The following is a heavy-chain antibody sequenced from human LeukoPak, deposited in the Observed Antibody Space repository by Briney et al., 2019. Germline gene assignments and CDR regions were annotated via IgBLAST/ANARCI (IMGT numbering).Heavy chain of an antibody. Sequence: GGSLRLSCAASGFPFTIAWMSWVRQAPGKGLEWVGRIKSKTDGGTTDYAAPVKGRFTISRDDSENTLYLQMNSLNTGDTAVYYCTTDHYENTRLYYWGQGTLVTVSS. V-gene: IGHV3-15*01. J-gene: IGHJ4*02. CDR2: IKSKTDGGTT. CDR1: GFPFTIAW. CDR3: TTDHYENTRLYY. D-gene: IGHD3-16*01.